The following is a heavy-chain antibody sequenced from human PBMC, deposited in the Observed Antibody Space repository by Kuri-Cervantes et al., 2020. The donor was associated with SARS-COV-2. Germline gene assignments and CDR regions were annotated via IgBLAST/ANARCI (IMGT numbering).Heavy chain of an antibody. CDR3: AKDRVDVQDS. V-gene: IGHV3-30*04. CDR1: GFTFSSCA. CDR2: ISYDGSSE. J-gene: IGHJ5*01. Sequence: GGSLRLSCAASGFTFSSCAMHWVRLAPGKGLEWVAFISYDGSSEYYADSVRGRFTVSRDNSKNTLYLQVNSLRADDTAVYYCAKDRVDVQDSWGQGTQVTVSS.